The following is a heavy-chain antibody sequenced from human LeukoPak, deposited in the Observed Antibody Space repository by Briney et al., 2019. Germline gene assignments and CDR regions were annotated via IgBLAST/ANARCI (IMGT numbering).Heavy chain of an antibody. CDR1: GYTFTSYD. D-gene: IGHD2-21*02. J-gene: IGHJ4*02. Sequence: GASVKVSCKASGYTFTSYDINWVRQATGQGLEWMGWMNPNSGNTGYAQKFQGRVTITRNTSISTAYMELSSLRSEDTAVYYCARALVYCGGDCYLNYWGQGTLVTVSS. CDR2: MNPNSGNT. V-gene: IGHV1-8*01. CDR3: ARALVYCGGDCYLNY.